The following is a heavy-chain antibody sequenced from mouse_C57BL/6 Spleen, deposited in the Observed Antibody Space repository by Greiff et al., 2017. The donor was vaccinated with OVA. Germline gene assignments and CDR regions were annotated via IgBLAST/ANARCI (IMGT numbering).Heavy chain of an antibody. CDR1: GYTFTSYD. CDR2: IYPRDGST. CDR3: AYYYGSSHWYFDV. V-gene: IGHV1-85*01. D-gene: IGHD1-1*01. J-gene: IGHJ1*03. Sequence: VQLQQSGPELVKPGASVKLSCQASGYTFTSYDINRVKQKPGQGPEWIGWIYPRDGSTKYNEKFKGKATLTVDTSSSTAYMELHSLTSEDSAVYFCAYYYGSSHWYFDVWGTGTTVTVSS.